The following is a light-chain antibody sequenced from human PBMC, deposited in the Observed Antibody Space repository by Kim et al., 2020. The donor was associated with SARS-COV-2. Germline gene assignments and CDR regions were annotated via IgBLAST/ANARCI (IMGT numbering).Light chain of an antibody. J-gene: IGLJ1*01. V-gene: IGLV2-11*01. CDR1: SSDVGAYDY. Sequence: GQSVTTSCTGTSSDVGAYDYVSWYQQHPGKAPKLMIYDVSKRPSGVSDRFSGSKSGNTASLTISGLQAEDEADYYCCSYAGTYPFVFGTGTKVTVL. CDR2: DVS. CDR3: CSYAGTYPFV.